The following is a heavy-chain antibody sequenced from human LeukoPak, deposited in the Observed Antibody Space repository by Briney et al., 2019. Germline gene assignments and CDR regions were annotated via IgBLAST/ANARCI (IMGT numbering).Heavy chain of an antibody. J-gene: IGHJ6*02. CDR2: ISSSSYI. D-gene: IGHD3-10*01. V-gene: IGHV3-21*01. Sequence: PGGSLRLSCAASGFTFSSYSMNWVRQAPGKGLEWVSSISSSSYIYYADSVKGRFTISRDNAKNSLYLQMNSLRAEDTAVYYCARDPNYYGSGKTQRYYYYGMDVWGQGTTVTVSS. CDR1: GFTFSSYS. CDR3: ARDPNYYGSGKTQRYYYYGMDV.